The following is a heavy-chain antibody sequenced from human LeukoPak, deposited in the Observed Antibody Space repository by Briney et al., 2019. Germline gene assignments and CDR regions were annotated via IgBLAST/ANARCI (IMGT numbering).Heavy chain of an antibody. CDR3: ARDAIPYSGSYHGGSEYFQH. Sequence: GGSLRLSCAASGFTFSSHGINWVRQAPGKGLEGVSGISPSGDITYYTDSVQGRFTISRDNSKNTLYLQMNSLRAEDTAVYYCARDAIPYSGSYHGGSEYFQHWGQGTLVTVSS. V-gene: IGHV3-23*01. CDR1: GFTFSSHG. CDR2: ISPSGDIT. J-gene: IGHJ1*01. D-gene: IGHD1-26*01.